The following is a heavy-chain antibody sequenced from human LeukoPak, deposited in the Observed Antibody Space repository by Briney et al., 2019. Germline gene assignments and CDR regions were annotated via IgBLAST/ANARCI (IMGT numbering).Heavy chain of an antibody. CDR1: GGTLSSYA. J-gene: IGHJ4*02. V-gene: IGHV1-69*13. CDR2: IIPIFAIV. D-gene: IGHD3-22*01. CDR3: ARADSSGYSLDENFDY. Sequence: SVKVSCKASGGTLSSYALNWVRQAPGQGLEWIGRIIPIFAIVNYAQNFQGRVTITADESTNTAYMELSSLRFEDTAFYYCARADSSGYSLDENFDYWGQGTLVTVSS.